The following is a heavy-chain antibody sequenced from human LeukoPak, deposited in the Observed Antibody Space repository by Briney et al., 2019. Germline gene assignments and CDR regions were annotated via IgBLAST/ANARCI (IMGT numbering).Heavy chain of an antibody. Sequence: GGSLRLSCAASGFTSSSYSMNWVRQAPGKGLEWVSYISSSSSTIYYADSVKGRFTISRDNAKNSLYLQMNSLRAEDTAVYYCARGDLGYCSSTSCPPFDYWGQGTLVTVSS. CDR3: ARGDLGYCSSTSCPPFDY. CDR1: GFTSSSYS. J-gene: IGHJ4*02. CDR2: ISSSSSTI. V-gene: IGHV3-48*01. D-gene: IGHD2-2*01.